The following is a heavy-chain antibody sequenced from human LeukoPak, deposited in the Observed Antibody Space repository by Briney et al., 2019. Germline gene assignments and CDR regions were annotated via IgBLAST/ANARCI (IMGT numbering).Heavy chain of an antibody. D-gene: IGHD3-9*01. Sequence: SETLSLTCAVSGYSISSGYYWGWIRQPPGKGLKWIGSIYHNGNTYYNPSLKSRVTISVDTSKNQFSLKVNSVTAADTAVYYCARVPHTGYPPRLYDLDYWGQGKLVTVSS. CDR2: IYHNGNT. J-gene: IGHJ4*02. CDR3: ARVPHTGYPPRLYDLDY. CDR1: GYSISSGYY. V-gene: IGHV4-38-2*01.